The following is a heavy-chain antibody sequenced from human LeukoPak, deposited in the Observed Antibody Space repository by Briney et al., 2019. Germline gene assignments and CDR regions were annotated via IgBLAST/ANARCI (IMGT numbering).Heavy chain of an antibody. J-gene: IGHJ5*02. CDR3: ARGANITMVRGVPYNWFDP. V-gene: IGHV1-69*04. CDR1: GYTFTSYG. D-gene: IGHD3-10*01. Sequence: GASVKVSCKASGYTFTSYGISWVRQAPGQGLEWMGRIIPILGVANYAQKYQGRVTITADKSTSTAYMELSSLRSEDTAVYYCARGANITMVRGVPYNWFDPWGQGTLVTVSS. CDR2: IIPILGVA.